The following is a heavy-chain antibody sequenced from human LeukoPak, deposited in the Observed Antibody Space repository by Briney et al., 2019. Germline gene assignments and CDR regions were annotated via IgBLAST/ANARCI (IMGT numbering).Heavy chain of an antibody. V-gene: IGHV3-74*01. CDR2: INSDGSST. CDR1: GFTFSSYW. J-gene: IGHJ4*02. D-gene: IGHD6-19*01. Sequence: QSGGSLRLSCAASGFTFSSYWMHWVRQAPGKGLVWVSRINSDGSSTSYADSVKGRFTISRDNSKNTLYLQMNSLRAEDTAVYYCAKELLSVYSSGWSGPGGYWGQGTLVTVSS. CDR3: AKELLSVYSSGWSGPGGY.